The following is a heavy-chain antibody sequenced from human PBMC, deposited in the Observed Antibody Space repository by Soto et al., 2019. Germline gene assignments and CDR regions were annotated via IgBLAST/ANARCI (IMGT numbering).Heavy chain of an antibody. D-gene: IGHD4-17*01. CDR3: AKAATVTADDY. Sequence: GGSLRLSCAVPGITFTSHAMSWVRQAPGKGLEWVSGISGSGDRTHYADSVQGRFTISRDNSKNTLYLQMNSLRAEDTAVYYCAKAATVTADDYWGQGTLVTVSS. CDR2: ISGSGDRT. V-gene: IGHV3-23*01. CDR1: GITFTSHA. J-gene: IGHJ4*02.